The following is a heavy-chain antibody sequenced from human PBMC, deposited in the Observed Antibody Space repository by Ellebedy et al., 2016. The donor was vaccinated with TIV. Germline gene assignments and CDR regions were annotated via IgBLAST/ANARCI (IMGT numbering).Heavy chain of an antibody. CDR1: GLTFSSHA. V-gene: IGHV3-23*01. CDR3: ARDPVGVGPAFDV. Sequence: GESLKISCAASGLTFSSHAMSWVRQAPGKGLEWVSSIDESGGNTYYSDSVKGRFTISRDNSNDTLYLQMNSLGAEDTAIYYCARDPVGVGPAFDVWGQGTMVTVSS. J-gene: IGHJ3*01. CDR2: IDESGGNT. D-gene: IGHD4-23*01.